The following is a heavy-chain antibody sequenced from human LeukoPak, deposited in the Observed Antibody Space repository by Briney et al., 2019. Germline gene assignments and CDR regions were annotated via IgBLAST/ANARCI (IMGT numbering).Heavy chain of an antibody. V-gene: IGHV3-30*03. CDR3: ARQEEDSYFEH. CDR1: GFTFSDYG. Sequence: GGSLRLSCAASGFTFSDYGTHWVRQAPGKGLKWVAAISSDGSAKYYGDSVQGRFTVSRDNSKKTVYLEVSSLRIEDTAVYYCARQEEDSYFEHWGQGALVTVSS. D-gene: IGHD3-9*01. J-gene: IGHJ4*02. CDR2: ISSDGSAK.